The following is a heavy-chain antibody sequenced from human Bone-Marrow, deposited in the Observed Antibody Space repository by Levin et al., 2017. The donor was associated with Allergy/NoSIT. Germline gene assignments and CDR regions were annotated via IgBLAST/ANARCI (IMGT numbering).Heavy chain of an antibody. CDR1: GFTFSSYG. CDR3: ARDFRYYDILTGDNEMGY. Sequence: GGSLRLSCAASGFTFSSYGMHWVRQAPGKGLEWVAVIWYDGSNKYYADSVKGRFTISRDNSKNTLYLQMNSLRAEDTAVYYCARDFRYYDILTGDNEMGYWGQGTLVTVSS. V-gene: IGHV3-33*01. CDR2: IWYDGSNK. J-gene: IGHJ4*02. D-gene: IGHD3-9*01.